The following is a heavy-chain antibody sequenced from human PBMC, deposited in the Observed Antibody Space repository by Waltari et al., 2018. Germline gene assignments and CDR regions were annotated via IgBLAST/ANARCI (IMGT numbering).Heavy chain of an antibody. CDR2: ISHDESHR. Sequence: QVQLVESGGGVVQPGRSLRLSCAASGFTFISYAMHWVRQPPGEGLEWVAVISHDESHRYYTDSVGGRFTISRDNSKNTLYLQMNSLRAEDTAIYYCARGWGHYYDSSGYYGWGQGTLVTVSS. J-gene: IGHJ4*02. V-gene: IGHV3-30*04. D-gene: IGHD3-22*01. CDR3: ARGWGHYYDSSGYYG. CDR1: GFTFISYA.